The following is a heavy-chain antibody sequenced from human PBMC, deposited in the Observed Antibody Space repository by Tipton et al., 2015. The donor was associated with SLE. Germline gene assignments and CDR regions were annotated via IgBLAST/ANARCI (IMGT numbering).Heavy chain of an antibody. CDR1: GFTFSSYS. Sequence: SLRLSCAASGFTFSSYSMNWVRQAPGKGLEWVSYISSTGGTIYYADSVKGRFTISRDNVKNSLYLQMNSLRAEDTAVYYYAKQFVDVWGQGTMVIVSS. D-gene: IGHD5-24*01. CDR2: ISSTGGTI. CDR3: AKQFVDV. V-gene: IGHV3-48*01. J-gene: IGHJ3*01.